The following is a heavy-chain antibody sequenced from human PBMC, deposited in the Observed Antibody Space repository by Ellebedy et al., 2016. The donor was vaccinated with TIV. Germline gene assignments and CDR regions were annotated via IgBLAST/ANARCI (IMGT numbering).Heavy chain of an antibody. CDR3: ARNGDYALKD. D-gene: IGHD4-17*01. V-gene: IGHV4-59*08. CDR1: GGSISTYY. Sequence: MPSETLSLTCTVSGGSISTYYWSWIRQPPGKGLEWIGYVYNSGSTNYNPSLKSRVTISVDTSKNQFSLKLSSVTAADTAVYYCARNGDYALKDWGQGTLVTVSS. CDR2: VYNSGST. J-gene: IGHJ4*02.